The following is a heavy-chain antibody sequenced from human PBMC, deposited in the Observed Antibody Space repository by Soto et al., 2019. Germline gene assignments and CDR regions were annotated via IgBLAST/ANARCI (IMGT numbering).Heavy chain of an antibody. CDR2: IYYSGST. V-gene: IGHV4-39*01. D-gene: IGHD3-22*01. CDR1: GGSISSSSYY. CDR3: ATAPYDSSGYPWFDS. Sequence: SETLCLTCTVSGGSISSSSYYWGWIRQPPGKGLEWIGSIYYSGSTYYNPSLKSRVTISVDTSKNQFSLKLSSVTAADTAVYYCATAPYDSSGYPWFDSWGQGTLVTVSS. J-gene: IGHJ5*01.